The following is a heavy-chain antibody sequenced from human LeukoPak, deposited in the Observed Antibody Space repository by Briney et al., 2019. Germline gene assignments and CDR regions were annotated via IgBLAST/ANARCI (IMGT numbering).Heavy chain of an antibody. CDR3: ARDDCSGDSCCRSWFVP. V-gene: IGHV3-23*01. Sequence: GGSLRLSCAASGFTFSNYAMSWVRQAPGEGLEWVSTISGTGDNTYYADSLKGRLTISRDNSKNTLYLQMNSLRAEDTAVYYCARDDCSGDSCCRSWFVPWGEGTLVTVSS. CDR1: GFTFSNYA. J-gene: IGHJ5*02. CDR2: ISGTGDNT. D-gene: IGHD2-15*01.